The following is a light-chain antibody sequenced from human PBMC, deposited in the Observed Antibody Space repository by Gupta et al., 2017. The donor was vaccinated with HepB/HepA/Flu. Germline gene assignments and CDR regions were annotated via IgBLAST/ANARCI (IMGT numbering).Light chain of an antibody. V-gene: IGKV4-1*01. CDR2: WAS. Sequence: DIVMAQSPDSLAVSLGERATINCKSSQSVLYNSNNKNYLAWYQQKPGQPPKLLIYWASSRQSGVPDRFSGNGSGTDFTLTISGLQAEDVAIYYCQQEDSTPLTFGGGTKVEIK. J-gene: IGKJ4*01. CDR3: QQEDSTPLT. CDR1: QSVLYNSNNKNY.